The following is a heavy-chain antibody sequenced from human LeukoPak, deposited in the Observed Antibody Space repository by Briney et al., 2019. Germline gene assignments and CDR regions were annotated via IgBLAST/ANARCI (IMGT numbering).Heavy chain of an antibody. CDR3: ANLMVGAIGDGAFDI. CDR2: ISYDGSNK. Sequence: GRSLRLSCAASGFTFSSYGMHWVRQAPGKGLEWVAVISYDGSNKYYADSVKGRFTISRDNSKNTLYLQMNSLRAEDTAVYYCANLMVGAIGDGAFDIWGQGTMVTVPS. D-gene: IGHD1-26*01. V-gene: IGHV3-30*18. J-gene: IGHJ3*02. CDR1: GFTFSSYG.